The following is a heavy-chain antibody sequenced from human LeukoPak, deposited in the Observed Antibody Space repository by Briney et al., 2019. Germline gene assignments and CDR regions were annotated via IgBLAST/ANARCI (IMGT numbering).Heavy chain of an antibody. J-gene: IGHJ6*03. V-gene: IGHV3-11*01. CDR1: GFTSSDYY. D-gene: IGHD3-16*01. Sequence: PGGSLRLSCAASGFTSSDYYMSWIRQAPGKGLEWVSYISSSGRTIYYADSVKGRFTISRDNAKNSQYLQMNSLRAEDTAVYYCARNFGGASAYYYYYYMDVWGKGTTVTVSS. CDR3: ARNFGGASAYYYYYYMDV. CDR2: ISSSGRTI.